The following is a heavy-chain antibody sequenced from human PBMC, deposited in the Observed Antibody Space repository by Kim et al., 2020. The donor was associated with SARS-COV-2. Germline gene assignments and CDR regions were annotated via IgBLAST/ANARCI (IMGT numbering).Heavy chain of an antibody. D-gene: IGHD2-15*01. J-gene: IGHJ5*02. V-gene: IGHV4-59*13. CDR3: ARLAHCSGGSCYRGWFDP. CDR1: GGSISSYY. Sequence: SETLSLTCTVSGGSISSYYWSWIRQPPGKGLEWIGYIYYSGSTNYNPSLKSRVTISVDTSKNQFSLKLSSVTAADTAVYYCARLAHCSGGSCYRGWFDPWGQGTLVTVSS. CDR2: IYYSGST.